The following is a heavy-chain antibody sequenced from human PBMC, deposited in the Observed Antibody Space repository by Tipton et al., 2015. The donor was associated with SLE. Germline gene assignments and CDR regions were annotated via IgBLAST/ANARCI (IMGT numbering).Heavy chain of an antibody. Sequence: TLSLTCSVSGASMNSGSYSWHWIRQPAGKALQWIGHIDSSGNTYYNPSLKSRVTISVDTSKNQLSLKLTSVTAADTAMYYCARDKAYPGSPGDYWGQGTLVTVSS. J-gene: IGHJ4*02. D-gene: IGHD2-2*01. V-gene: IGHV4-61*09. CDR3: ARDKAYPGSPGDY. CDR1: GASMNSGSYS. CDR2: IDSSGNT.